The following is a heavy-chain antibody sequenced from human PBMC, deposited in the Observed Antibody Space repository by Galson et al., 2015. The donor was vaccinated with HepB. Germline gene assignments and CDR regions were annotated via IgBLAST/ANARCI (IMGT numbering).Heavy chain of an antibody. J-gene: IGHJ4*02. CDR3: ARDPYYHDFSGPVDY. D-gene: IGHD3-22*01. CDR1: GFTFSSYW. CDR2: IKQDGTKK. Sequence: LRLSCAGSGFTFSSYWMSWVRQAPGRGLEWVANIKQDGTKKYYVDSVKGRFTISRDNAKNSLYLQMNSLRADDTAVYYCARDPYYHDFSGPVDYWGQGTLVTVSS. V-gene: IGHV3-7*03.